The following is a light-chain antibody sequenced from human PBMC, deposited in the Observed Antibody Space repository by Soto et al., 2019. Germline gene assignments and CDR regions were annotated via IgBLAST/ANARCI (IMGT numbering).Light chain of an antibody. V-gene: IGKV1-5*01. J-gene: IGKJ1*01. CDR1: QSISTW. CDR2: AAS. CDR3: QQYNTYSWT. Sequence: DIQMTQSPSTLSASVVYIVTITCRAGQSISTWLAWYQQKPGQAPKLLISAASNLESGVPSRFSGSGSGTEFTLTISGLQPDDFATYYCQQYNTYSWTFGQGTKVDIK.